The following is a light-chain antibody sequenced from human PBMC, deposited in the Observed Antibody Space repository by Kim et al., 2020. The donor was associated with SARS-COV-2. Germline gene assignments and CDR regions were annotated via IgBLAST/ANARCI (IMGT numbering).Light chain of an antibody. J-gene: IGKJ2*01. CDR1: RNVGSSY. CDR2: GAS. Sequence: FSPGRETAPSCSAGRNVGSSYLAWYQQKPGQAPRLLIYGASSRATGIPDRFSGSGSGTDFTLTISRLEPEDFAVYYCQQYNSSPYTFGRGTKLEI. CDR3: QQYNSSPYT. V-gene: IGKV3-20*01.